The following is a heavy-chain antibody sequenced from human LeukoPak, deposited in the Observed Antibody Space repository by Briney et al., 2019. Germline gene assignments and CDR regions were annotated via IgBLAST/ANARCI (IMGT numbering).Heavy chain of an antibody. CDR1: GFTFSSYE. J-gene: IGHJ3*02. D-gene: IGHD3-10*01. V-gene: IGHV3-48*03. CDR3: ASDAGPRGAYDAFDI. Sequence: GGSLRLSCAASGFTFSSYEMNWVRQAPGKGLGWVSYISSIGSIIYYADSVKGRFTISRDNAKNSLYLQMNSLRAEDTAIYYCASDAGPRGAYDAFDIWGQGTMVTVSS. CDR2: ISSIGSII.